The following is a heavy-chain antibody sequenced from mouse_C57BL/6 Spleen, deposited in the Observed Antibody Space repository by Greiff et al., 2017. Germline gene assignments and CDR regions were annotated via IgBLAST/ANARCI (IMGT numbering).Heavy chain of an antibody. J-gene: IGHJ3*01. CDR1: GYTFTSYP. CDR2: IHPYDNET. D-gene: IGHD1-1*01. CDR3: ARCGSSYGWFAY. Sequence: QVKLQQPGAELVRPGSSVKMSCKASGYTFTSYPMHWVKQSHIQGLEWIGNIHPYDNETHSNQKFKDKATLTVDKSSSTVYMQLSSLTSEDSAVYYCARCGSSYGWFAYWGQGTLVTVSA. V-gene: IGHV1-52*01.